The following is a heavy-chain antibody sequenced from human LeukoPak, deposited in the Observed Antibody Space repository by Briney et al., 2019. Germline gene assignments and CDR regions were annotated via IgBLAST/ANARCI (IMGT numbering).Heavy chain of an antibody. CDR3: AREDWPGAFDI. Sequence: PGGSLRLSCAASGFTFSNYRMHWVRQAPGKGLVWVSHIDSDGSSTDYADSVKGRFTISRDNAKNTLFLQMNSLRAEDTAVYYCAREDWPGAFDIWGQGTMVTVSS. CDR1: GFTFSNYR. V-gene: IGHV3-74*01. CDR2: IDSDGSST. D-gene: IGHD3/OR15-3a*01. J-gene: IGHJ3*02.